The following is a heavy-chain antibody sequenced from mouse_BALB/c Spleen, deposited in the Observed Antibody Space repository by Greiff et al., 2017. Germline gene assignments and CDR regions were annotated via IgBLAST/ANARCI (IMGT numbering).Heavy chain of an antibody. CDR2: ISSGSSTI. Sequence: DVMLVESGGGLVQPGGSRKLSCAASGFTFSSFGMHWVRQAPEKGLEWVAYISSGSSTIYYADTVKGRFTISRDNPKNTLFLQMTSLRSEDTAMYYCARGGNSLLRLRDYFDYWGQGTTLTVSS. V-gene: IGHV5-17*02. CDR1: GFTFSSFG. CDR3: ARGGNSLLRLRDYFDY. J-gene: IGHJ2*01. D-gene: IGHD1-2*01.